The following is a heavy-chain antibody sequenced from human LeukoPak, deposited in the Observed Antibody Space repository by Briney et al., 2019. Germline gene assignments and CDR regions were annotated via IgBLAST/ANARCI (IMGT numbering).Heavy chain of an antibody. Sequence: ASVKVSCKASGGTFSSYAISWVRQAPGQGLEWMGWISAYNGNTNYAQKLQGRVTMTTDTSTSTAYMELRSLRSDDTAVYYCARVVVGAPFDYWGQGTLVTVSS. CDR1: GGTFSSYA. V-gene: IGHV1-18*01. CDR2: ISAYNGNT. CDR3: ARVVVGAPFDY. J-gene: IGHJ4*02. D-gene: IGHD2-15*01.